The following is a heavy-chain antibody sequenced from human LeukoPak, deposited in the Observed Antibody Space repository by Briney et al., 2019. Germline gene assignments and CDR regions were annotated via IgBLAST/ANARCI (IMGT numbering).Heavy chain of an antibody. D-gene: IGHD3-3*01. Sequence: GGSLRLSCAASGFTFSSYSMNWVRQAPGKGLEWVSSISSSSSYIYYADSVKGRSTISRDNAKNSLYLQMNSLRAEDTAVYYCARDIDRYYADYWGLGTLVTVSS. CDR3: ARDIDRYYADY. V-gene: IGHV3-21*01. J-gene: IGHJ4*02. CDR2: ISSSSSYI. CDR1: GFTFSSYS.